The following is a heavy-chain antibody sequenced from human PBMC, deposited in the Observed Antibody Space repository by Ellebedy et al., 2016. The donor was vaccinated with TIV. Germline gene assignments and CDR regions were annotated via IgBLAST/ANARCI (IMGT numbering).Heavy chain of an antibody. CDR2: ISGSGGST. Sequence: GESLKISXAASGFTFSSYAMSWVRQAPGKGLEWVSAISGSGGSTYYADSVKGRFTISRDNSKNTLYLQMNSLRAEDTAVYYCAKGSGNYEALDYYYYMDVWGKGTTVTVSS. V-gene: IGHV3-23*01. J-gene: IGHJ6*03. CDR1: GFTFSSYA. D-gene: IGHD1-7*01. CDR3: AKGSGNYEALDYYYYMDV.